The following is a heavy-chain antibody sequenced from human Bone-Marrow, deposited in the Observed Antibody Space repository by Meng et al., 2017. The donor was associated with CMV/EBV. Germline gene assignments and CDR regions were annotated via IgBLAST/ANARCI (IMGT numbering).Heavy chain of an antibody. Sequence: ASVKVSCKAFGYSFTSYDIDWVRQAPGQGLEWMGWMNSNSGATGYAQQFQGRVSMTRDTSTETAYMELRDLRPEDTVVFYCARGIGGTKPYHWGQGTMVTVSS. V-gene: IGHV1-8*01. CDR2: MNSNSGAT. D-gene: IGHD2-2*01. J-gene: IGHJ5*02. CDR3: ARGIGGTKPYH. CDR1: GYSFTSYD.